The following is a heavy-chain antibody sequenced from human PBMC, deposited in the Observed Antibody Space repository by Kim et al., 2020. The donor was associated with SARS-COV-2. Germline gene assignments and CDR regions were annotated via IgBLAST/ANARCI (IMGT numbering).Heavy chain of an antibody. V-gene: IGHV3-33*01. J-gene: IGHJ6*01. CDR3: ARGGPQGRSSRGWGYYF. D-gene: IGHD6-19*01. CDR1: GFTFSSYG. Sequence: GGSLRLSCAASGFTFSSYGMHWVRQAPGKGLEWVAGIRGGGSSKYYADSVKGRFTISRDNSKNTLYLQMNSLRAEDTAVYYCARGGPQGRSSRGWGYYF. CDR2: IRGGGSSK.